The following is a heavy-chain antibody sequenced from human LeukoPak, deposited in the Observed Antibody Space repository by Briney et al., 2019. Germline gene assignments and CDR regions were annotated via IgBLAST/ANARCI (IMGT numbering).Heavy chain of an antibody. CDR1: GFTFSGYV. J-gene: IGHJ4*02. CDR3: AKGEYSSSSPLEY. Sequence: GGSLRLSCAASGFTFSGYVMTWVRQPPGKGLQGVADISGSGGSTYYADSVKGRFSISRDNSKNTLYLQLDSLRAEDTAVHFCAKGEYSSSSPLEYWGQGTPVTVSS. CDR2: ISGSGGST. D-gene: IGHD6-6*01. V-gene: IGHV3-23*01.